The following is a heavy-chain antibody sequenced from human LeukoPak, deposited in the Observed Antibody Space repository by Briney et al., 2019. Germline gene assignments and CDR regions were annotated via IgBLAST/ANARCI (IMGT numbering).Heavy chain of an antibody. V-gene: IGHV1-18*01. D-gene: IGHD3-22*01. J-gene: IGHJ4*02. Sequence: ASVKVSCKASGYTFTSYGISWVRQAPGQGLEWMGWISAYNGNTNYAQKLQGRVTMTTDTSTGTAYMELRSLRSDDTAVYYCARVSPGSTYYYDSSGYWTGLNFDYWGQGTLVTVSS. CDR1: GYTFTSYG. CDR2: ISAYNGNT. CDR3: ARVSPGSTYYYDSSGYWTGLNFDY.